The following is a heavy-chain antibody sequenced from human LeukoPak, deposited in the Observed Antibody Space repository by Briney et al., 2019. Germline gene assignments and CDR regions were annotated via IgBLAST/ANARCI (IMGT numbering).Heavy chain of an antibody. CDR2: ISSSSSYI. J-gene: IGHJ4*02. Sequence: PGGSLRLSCAASGFTFSSYSMNWVRQAPGEGLEWVSSISSSSSYIYYADAVKGRFTISRDKAKTSLYLQMKSMRAEDTAVYYCARDLLLWFGELGGPTFDYWGQGTLVTVSP. V-gene: IGHV3-21*01. D-gene: IGHD3-10*01. CDR3: ARDLLLWFGELGGPTFDY. CDR1: GFTFSSYS.